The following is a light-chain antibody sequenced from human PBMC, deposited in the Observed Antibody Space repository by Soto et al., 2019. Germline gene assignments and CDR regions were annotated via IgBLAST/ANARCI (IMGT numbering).Light chain of an antibody. Sequence: FPLTHSPSTLSASVLYRVTITSRASQNIRSRLAWFQQKPGKAPKLLIYDASSLESGVPQRFSGSGSGTEFTLTISSLQTDDFSTYYCQQYHSYWTFGQGTKV. CDR3: QQYHSYWT. CDR2: DAS. J-gene: IGKJ1*01. CDR1: QNIRSR. V-gene: IGKV1-5*01.